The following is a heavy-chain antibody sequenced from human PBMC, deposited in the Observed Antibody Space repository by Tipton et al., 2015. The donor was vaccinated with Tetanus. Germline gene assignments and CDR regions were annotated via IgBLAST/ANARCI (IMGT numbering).Heavy chain of an antibody. CDR2: ISGSGRST. V-gene: IGHV3-23*01. CDR1: GFTFTTSA. J-gene: IGHJ4*02. Sequence: SLRLSCEASGFTFTTSAMSWVRQAPGKGLEWVSTISGSGRSTYYADSVKGRLTISRDNSRDTLYLLMNSLTAADTAVYYCAKDEGRAEMATSSFDYWGQGTLVTVSS. CDR3: AKDEGRAEMATSSFDY. D-gene: IGHD5-24*01.